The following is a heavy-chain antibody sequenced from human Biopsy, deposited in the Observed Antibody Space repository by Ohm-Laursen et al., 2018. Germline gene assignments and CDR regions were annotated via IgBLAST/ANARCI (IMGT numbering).Heavy chain of an antibody. J-gene: IGHJ4*02. CDR1: GFTFSSHA. D-gene: IGHD2-2*02. CDR2: ISGSGGST. V-gene: IGHV3-23*01. Sequence: SLRLSCAASGFTFSSHAMNWVRQAPGKGLEWVSTISGSGGSTYYADSVKGRFTISRDASKNTLYLLMNSLRAKDTAMYYCAKGGYCTTTSCYMDVDYWGQGTLVTVSS. CDR3: AKGGYCTTTSCYMDVDY.